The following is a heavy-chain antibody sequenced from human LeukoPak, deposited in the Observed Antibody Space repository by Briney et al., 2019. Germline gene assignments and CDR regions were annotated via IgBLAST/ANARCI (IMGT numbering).Heavy chain of an antibody. CDR3: ARRGAGNWFDP. V-gene: IGHV4-59*01. Sequence: SETLSLTCTVSGGSISSYYWSWIRQPPGEGLEWIGYIYYSGSTNYNPSLKSRVTISVDTSKNQFSLKLSSVTAADTAVYYCARRGAGNWFDPWGQGTLVTVSS. CDR1: GGSISSYY. CDR2: IYYSGST. J-gene: IGHJ5*02. D-gene: IGHD1-14*01.